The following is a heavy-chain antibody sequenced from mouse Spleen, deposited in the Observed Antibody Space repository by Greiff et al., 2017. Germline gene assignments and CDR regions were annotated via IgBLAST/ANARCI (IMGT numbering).Heavy chain of an antibody. CDR2: IWSGGST. D-gene: IGHD1-2*01. CDR1: GFSLTSYG. J-gene: IGHJ4*01. CDR3: ASIIPKSRGAMDY. V-gene: IGHV2-2*01. Sequence: QVQLKQSGPGLVQPSQSLSITCTVSGFSLTSYGVHWVRQSPGKGLEWLGVIWSGGSTDYNAAFISRLSISKDNSKSQVFFKMNSLQADDTAIYYCASIIPKSRGAMDYWGQGTSVTVSS.